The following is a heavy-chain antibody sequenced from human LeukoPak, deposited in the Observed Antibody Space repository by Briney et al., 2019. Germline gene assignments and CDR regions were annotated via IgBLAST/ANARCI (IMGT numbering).Heavy chain of an antibody. J-gene: IGHJ4*02. V-gene: IGHV3-53*01. CDR2: IYASGGA. CDR3: VRRHDY. CDR1: GFDVNDNF. Sequence: GGSVRLSCVASGFDVNDNFMIWVRQAPGQGLEWISIIYASGGAYHAESVKGRFSAFRDTSKNTIFLQMNNLRAGDTAMYYCVRRHDYWGQGTLVTVSS.